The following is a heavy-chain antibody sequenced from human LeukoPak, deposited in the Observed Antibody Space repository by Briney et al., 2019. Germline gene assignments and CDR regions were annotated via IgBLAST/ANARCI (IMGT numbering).Heavy chain of an antibody. CDR3: ARHRDYYDT. J-gene: IGHJ4*01. V-gene: IGHV4-59*08. D-gene: IGHD3-22*01. CDR1: GSSINNNF. CDR2: IYSSGSA. Sequence: SETLSLTCTVSGSSINNNFWTWIRQPSGKGLEWIGYIYSSGSANYNPSIKSRVIISGDTSKNQISLKLTSVTAADTAVYFCARHRDYYDTWGRGTLVTVSS.